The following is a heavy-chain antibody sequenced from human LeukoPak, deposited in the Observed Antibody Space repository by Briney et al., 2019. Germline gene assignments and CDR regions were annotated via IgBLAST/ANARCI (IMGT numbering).Heavy chain of an antibody. Sequence: PGGSLRLSCAASGFNFSNNWMNWVRQAPGKGLEWVANIKQDGSKTHYVDTVNGRFSISRDNAKHSLFLDMHSLRVEDTALYYCAKDGDTWNDGFDYWGPGTLVTVSS. CDR3: AKDGDTWNDGFDY. V-gene: IGHV3-7*01. CDR2: IKQDGSKT. D-gene: IGHD1-1*01. CDR1: GFNFSNNW. J-gene: IGHJ4*02.